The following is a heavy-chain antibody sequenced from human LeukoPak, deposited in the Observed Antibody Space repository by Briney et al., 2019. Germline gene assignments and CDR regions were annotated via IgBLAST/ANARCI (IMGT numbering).Heavy chain of an antibody. CDR2: IIPILGIA. CDR1: GGTFSSYA. D-gene: IGHD6-13*01. V-gene: IGHV1-69*04. CDR3: ARGAAAASY. J-gene: IGHJ4*02. Sequence: GSSVKVSCKASGGTFSSYAISWVRQAPGQGLEWTGRIIPILGIANYAQKFQGRVTITADKSTSTAYMELSSLRSEDTAVYYCARGAAAASYWGQGTLVTVSS.